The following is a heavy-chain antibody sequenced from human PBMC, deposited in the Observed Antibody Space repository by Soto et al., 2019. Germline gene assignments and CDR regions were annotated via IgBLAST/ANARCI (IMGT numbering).Heavy chain of an antibody. CDR2: IVVGSGNT. CDR1: SLTFTSYA. CDR3: AAVPHIVAMTPNPSFNY. Sequence: ASVKVSCKASSLTFTSYAVQWVRQPRVQRLEWIGWIVVGSGNTNYAQKFQERVTITRDMSTSTAYMELSSLRSEDTAVYYCAAVPHIVAMTPNPSFNYWGQGTLVTVSS. D-gene: IGHD5-12*01. V-gene: IGHV1-58*01. J-gene: IGHJ4*02.